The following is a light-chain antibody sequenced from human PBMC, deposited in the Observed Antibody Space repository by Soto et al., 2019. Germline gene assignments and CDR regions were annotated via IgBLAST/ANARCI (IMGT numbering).Light chain of an antibody. CDR2: AAS. CDR1: QSISRY. J-gene: IGKJ1*01. CDR3: QQNYRATPLT. V-gene: IGKV1-39*01. Sequence: DIQMTQSPSSLSASVGDRITITCRASQSISRYLNWYQHKPGKAPKLLINAASSLERGVPSRFSGGESGTDFTLTINSLQPDDFATYYCQQNYRATPLTFGQGTKVEVK.